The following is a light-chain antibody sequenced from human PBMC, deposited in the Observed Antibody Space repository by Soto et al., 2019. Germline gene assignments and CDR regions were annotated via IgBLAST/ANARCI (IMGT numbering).Light chain of an antibody. Sequence: AIQMTQSPSSLSASVGDRVTITCRASQGIRTDLGWYQQKPGKAPELLISGASSLQSGVPSRFSGSGSGTDFTLTISSLQPDDLATYYCQHYDGYPQTFGQGTRLDIK. CDR1: QGIRTD. V-gene: IGKV1-6*01. J-gene: IGKJ5*01. CDR2: GAS. CDR3: QHYDGYPQT.